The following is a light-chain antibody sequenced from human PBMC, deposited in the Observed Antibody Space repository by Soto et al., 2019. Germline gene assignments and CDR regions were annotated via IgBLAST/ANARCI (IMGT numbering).Light chain of an antibody. CDR3: QQGFSRPRT. CDR1: QSIRSD. J-gene: IGKJ1*01. CDR2: TTS. V-gene: IGKV1-39*01. Sequence: DIQMTQSPSSLSASVGDRVIITCRASQSIRSDLNWYQQRPGKAPKLLIYTTSNLESDVPSRFSGSGSGKDFPLTINNLQPGDFATYICQQGFSRPRTFGQGTTVEIK.